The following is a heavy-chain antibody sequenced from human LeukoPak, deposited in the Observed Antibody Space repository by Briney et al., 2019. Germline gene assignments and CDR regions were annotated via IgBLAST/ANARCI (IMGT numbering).Heavy chain of an antibody. V-gene: IGHV1-18*01. CDR3: ARERYSSSPRSMDV. CDR1: GYTFTGYG. CDR2: ISAFSGNT. Sequence: GASVKVSCKASGYTFTGYGISWVRQAPGQGLEWMGWISAFSGNTDYAQTVQGRVTTTTDTSTNTAYMELRSLRSDDTAVYYCARERYSSSPRSMDVWGKGTTVTVSS. J-gene: IGHJ6*03. D-gene: IGHD6-13*01.